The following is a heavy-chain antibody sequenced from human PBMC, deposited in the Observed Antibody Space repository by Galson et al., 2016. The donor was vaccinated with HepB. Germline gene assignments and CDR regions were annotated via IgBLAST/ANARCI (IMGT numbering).Heavy chain of an antibody. CDR2: IYPGDSDA. D-gene: IGHD5-12*01. Sequence: QSGAEVKKPGESLKISCKDSGNSFATNWIGWVRQMPGKGLEWTGIIYPGDSDARYSPSFQGQVTTSADKSISTAYLQWSSLRASDTAMYFCARPRGYDNYFDYWGQGTLVTVSS. J-gene: IGHJ4*02. CDR1: GNSFATNW. V-gene: IGHV5-51*01. CDR3: ARPRGYDNYFDY.